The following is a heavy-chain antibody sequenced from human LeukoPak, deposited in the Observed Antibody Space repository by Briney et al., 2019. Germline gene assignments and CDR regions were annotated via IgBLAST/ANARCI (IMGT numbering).Heavy chain of an antibody. CDR2: IIPIFGTA. J-gene: IGHJ4*02. D-gene: IGHD3-16*01. Sequence: GASVKVSCKASGGTFSSYAISWVRQAPGQGPEWMGGIIPIFGTANYAQKFQGRVTITADKSTSTAYMELSSLRSEDTAVYYCARETSDDYVWGSHYFDYWGQGTLVTVSS. V-gene: IGHV1-69*06. CDR1: GGTFSSYA. CDR3: ARETSDDYVWGSHYFDY.